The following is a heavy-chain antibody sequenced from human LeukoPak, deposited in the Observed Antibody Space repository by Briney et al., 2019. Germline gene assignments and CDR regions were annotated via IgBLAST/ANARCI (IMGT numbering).Heavy chain of an antibody. CDR1: GFTVSSNY. J-gene: IGHJ3*02. CDR2: IYSGGST. V-gene: IGHV3-53*01. D-gene: IGHD4-17*01. CDR3: ARGVWDYGDYYDAFDI. Sequence: GGSLRLSCAASGFTVSSNYMSWVRQAPGKGLEWVSVIYSGGSTYYADSVKGRFTISRDNSKNTLYLQMNSLRAEDTAVYYCARGVWDYGDYYDAFDIWGQGTMVTVSS.